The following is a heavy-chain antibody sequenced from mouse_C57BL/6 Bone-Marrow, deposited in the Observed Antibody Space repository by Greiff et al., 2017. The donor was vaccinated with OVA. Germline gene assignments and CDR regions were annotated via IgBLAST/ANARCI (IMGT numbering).Heavy chain of an antibody. V-gene: IGHV5-6*02. CDR1: GFTFSSYG. CDR3: ARRAYALSMDY. J-gene: IGHJ4*01. D-gene: IGHD1-1*01. Sequence: EVKVVESGGDLVKPGGSLKLSCAASGFTFSSYGMSWVRQTPDKRLEWVATISSGGSYTYYPDSVKGRFTISRDNAKNTLYLQMSSLKSEDTAMYYCARRAYALSMDYWGQGTSVTVSS. CDR2: ISSGGSYT.